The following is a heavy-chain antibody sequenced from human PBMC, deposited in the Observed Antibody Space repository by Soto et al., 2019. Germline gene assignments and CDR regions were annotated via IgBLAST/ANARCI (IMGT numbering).Heavy chain of an antibody. CDR1: GLTFRKYW. J-gene: IGHJ6*02. D-gene: IGHD6-19*01. CDR2: IKHDGSEK. CDR3: ASVPGSPGYHGLDV. Sequence: EVQLVESGGGLVQPGGSLRLSCATSGLTFRKYWMTWVRQAPGKGLEWVATIKHDGSEKSNLDSVEGRFNISRDNAKNALSLQMNSLRVEDTAVYFCASVPGSPGYHGLDVWGQGTTVTVSS. V-gene: IGHV3-7*03.